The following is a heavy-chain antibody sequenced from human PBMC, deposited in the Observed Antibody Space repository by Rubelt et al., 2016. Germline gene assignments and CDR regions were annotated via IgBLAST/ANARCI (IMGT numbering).Heavy chain of an antibody. CDR3: ARLSTGRGEYYFDY. CDR2: IGGSGSST. V-gene: IGHV3-21*01. Sequence: GGGVVQPGGSLRLSCAASGFSFSSCGMHWVRQAPGKGLEWVSAIGGSGSSTYYADSVKGRFTISRDNAKNSLYLQMSSLRAEDTAVYYCARLSTGRGEYYFDYWGQGTLVTVSS. CDR1: GFSFSSCG. D-gene: IGHD3-16*01. J-gene: IGHJ4*02.